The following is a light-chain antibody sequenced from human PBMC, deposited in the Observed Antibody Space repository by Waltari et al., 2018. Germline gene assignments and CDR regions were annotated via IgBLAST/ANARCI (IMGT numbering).Light chain of an antibody. CDR2: ENT. J-gene: IGLJ7*01. CDR3: GTWDSSLSGAV. V-gene: IGLV1-51*02. CDR1: SSTIGNNY. Sequence: QSALPQPTPVSAAPGARVTISCSGGSSTIGNNYVSWYRQFPGTAPKLLIYENTERPSGIPGRFSGSKSGTSATLDITGLQAGDEADYYCGTWDSSLSGAVFGGGTHLTVL.